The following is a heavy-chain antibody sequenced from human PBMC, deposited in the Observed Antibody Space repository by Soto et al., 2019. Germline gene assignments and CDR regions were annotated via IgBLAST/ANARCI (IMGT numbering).Heavy chain of an antibody. CDR1: GGSISSGGYY. CDR3: ARALTTVTLFDP. Sequence: QVQLQESGPGLVKPSQTLSLTCTVSGGSISSGGYYWSWIRQHPGKGLEWIGYIYYSGSTHYNPSLKRRVTISVDPSKNQFSLKLSSVTAAATAVYYCARALTTVTLFDPWGQGTLVTVSS. CDR2: IYYSGST. V-gene: IGHV4-31*03. J-gene: IGHJ5*02. D-gene: IGHD4-17*01.